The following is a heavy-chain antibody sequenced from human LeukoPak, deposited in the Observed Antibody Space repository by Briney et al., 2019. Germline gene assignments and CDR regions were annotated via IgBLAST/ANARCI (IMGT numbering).Heavy chain of an antibody. V-gene: IGHV4-34*01. CDR1: GGSFSGYY. J-gene: IGHJ4*02. CDR2: INHSGST. Sequence: SEALSLTCAVYGGSFSGYYWSWSRQPPGKGLEWIGEINHSGSTNYNPSLKSRVTISVDTSKNQFSLKLSSVTAADTAVYYCASGASGLRLGRLKPFDYWGQGTPVTVSS. CDR3: ASGASGLRLGRLKPFDY. D-gene: IGHD3-16*01.